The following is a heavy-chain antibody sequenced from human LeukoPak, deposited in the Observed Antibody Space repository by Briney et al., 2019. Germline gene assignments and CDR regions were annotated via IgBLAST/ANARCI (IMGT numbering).Heavy chain of an antibody. CDR3: ARPLTFGGVIADYYFDY. V-gene: IGHV3-7*01. Sequence: PGGSLRLSCAASGFTFSTKWMSWVRQAPGKGLEWVANIKHDGSEKYYVDSVKGRFTISRDNAKNSLYLQMNSLRAEDTAVYYCARPLTFGGVIADYYFDYWGQGTLVTVSS. CDR2: IKHDGSEK. D-gene: IGHD3-16*02. J-gene: IGHJ4*02. CDR1: GFTFSTKW.